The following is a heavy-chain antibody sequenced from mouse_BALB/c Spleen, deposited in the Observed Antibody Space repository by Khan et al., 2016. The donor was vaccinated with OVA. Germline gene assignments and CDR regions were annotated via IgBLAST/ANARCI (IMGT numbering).Heavy chain of an antibody. CDR3: ARHPYYHYNIMAY. J-gene: IGHJ4*01. D-gene: IGHD2-10*01. Sequence: VQLQESGPGLVAPSQSLSITCTISGFSLTNYGVHWVRQPPGKGLEWLVVMWSDGSTTYHSALKSRLSISKDNSKSQVFLKMHSLQTDDTAIYYCARHPYYHYNIMAYWGQGTSVTVSS. CDR1: GFSLTNYG. CDR2: MWSDGST. V-gene: IGHV2-6-1*01.